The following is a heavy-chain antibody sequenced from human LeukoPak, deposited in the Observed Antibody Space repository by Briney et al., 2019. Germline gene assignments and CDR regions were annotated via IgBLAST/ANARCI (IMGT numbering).Heavy chain of an antibody. CDR2: IYHSGST. D-gene: IGHD3-3*01. CDR3: ARAPITIFDFDY. V-gene: IGHV4-30-2*01. Sequence: SETLSLTCAVSGGSISSGGYSWSWIRQPPGKGLEWIGYIYHSGSTYYNPSLKSRVTISVDRSKSQFSLKLSAVTAADTAVYYCARAPITIFDFDYWGQGTLVTVSS. CDR1: GGSISSGGYS. J-gene: IGHJ4*02.